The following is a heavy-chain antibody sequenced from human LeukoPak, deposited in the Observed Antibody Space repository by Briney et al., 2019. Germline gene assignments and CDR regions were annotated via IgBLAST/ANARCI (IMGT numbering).Heavy chain of an antibody. CDR3: ARRGRIVVVPALDY. Sequence: SETLSLTCAVYGGSFSGYYWSWIRQPPGKGLEWIGEINHSGSTNYNPSLKSRVTISVDTSKNQFSLKLSSVTAADTAVYYCARRGRIVVVPALDYWGQGTLATVSS. V-gene: IGHV4-34*01. J-gene: IGHJ4*02. D-gene: IGHD2-2*01. CDR2: INHSGST. CDR1: GGSFSGYY.